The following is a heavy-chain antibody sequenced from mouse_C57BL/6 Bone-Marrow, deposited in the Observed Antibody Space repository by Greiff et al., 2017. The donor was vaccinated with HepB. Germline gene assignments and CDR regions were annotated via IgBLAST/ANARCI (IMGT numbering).Heavy chain of an antibody. Sequence: VQLQQSGAELVRPGASVKLSCTASGFNIKDDYMHWVKQRPEQGLEWIGWIDPENGDTEYASKFQGKATITADPSSNTAYLQLSSLTSEDTAVYYCTTSYSNNYYAMDYWGQGTSVTVSS. V-gene: IGHV14-4*01. D-gene: IGHD2-5*01. CDR1: GFNIKDDY. CDR2: IDPENGDT. CDR3: TTSYSNNYYAMDY. J-gene: IGHJ4*01.